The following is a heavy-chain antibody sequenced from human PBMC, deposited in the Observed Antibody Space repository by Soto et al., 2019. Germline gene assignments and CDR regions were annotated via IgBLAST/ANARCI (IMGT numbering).Heavy chain of an antibody. CDR3: VSKLGPYYYGPDV. Sequence: SETLSLTCTVYGDSITNNSWWRWVRPPPGKGPEVSGGIYHTGIANYNPSLESRVAFSVDKSKNQFSLSLTSVTAADTAVYYCVSKLGPYYYGPDVWGQGTTVTVSS. CDR2: IYHTGIA. J-gene: IGHJ6*02. CDR1: GDSITNNSW. V-gene: IGHV4-4*02. D-gene: IGHD3-16*01.